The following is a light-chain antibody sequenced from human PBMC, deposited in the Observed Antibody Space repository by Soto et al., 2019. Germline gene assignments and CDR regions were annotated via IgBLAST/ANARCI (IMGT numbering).Light chain of an antibody. Sequence: ENVLTPSPATLSLSPGERATLSCRASQSVSSNLAWYQQKPGQAPRLLIYDASKRATGIPARFSGSGSGTDFTLTISSLQPEDFAVYYCHQRSNWPPTFGGGTRWIT. CDR2: DAS. V-gene: IGKV3-11*01. CDR1: QSVSSN. CDR3: HQRSNWPPT. J-gene: IGKJ4*01.